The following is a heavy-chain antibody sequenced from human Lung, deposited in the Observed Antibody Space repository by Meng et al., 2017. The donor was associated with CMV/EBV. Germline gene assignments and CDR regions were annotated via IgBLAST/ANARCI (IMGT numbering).Heavy chain of an antibody. J-gene: IGHJ6*02. CDR3: ARDRFEDYDFWSGYSLTDYYGMDV. D-gene: IGHD3-3*01. CDR1: GFTFSSYW. CDR2: IKQDGSEK. Sequence: GESXKISCAASGFTFSSYWMSWVRQAPGKGLEWVANIKQDGSEKYYVDSVKGRFTISRDNAKNSLYLQMNSLRAEDTAVYYCARDRFEDYDFWSGYSLTDYYGMDVWXQGPTVTVSS. V-gene: IGHV3-7*01.